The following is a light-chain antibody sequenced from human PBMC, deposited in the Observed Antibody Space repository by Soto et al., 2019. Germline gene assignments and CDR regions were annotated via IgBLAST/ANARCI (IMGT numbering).Light chain of an antibody. V-gene: IGKV1-17*01. CDR1: QGIAND. CDR3: LQHNSYPLT. J-gene: IGKJ4*01. Sequence: DIQMTQSPSSLSASVGERVTFTCRASQGIANDLAWYQQKPTKAPKRLIYAASSLQSGVPSRFSGSGAGTEFTLTISSLQPEDFGTYYCLQHNSYPLTFGGGTTVEI. CDR2: AAS.